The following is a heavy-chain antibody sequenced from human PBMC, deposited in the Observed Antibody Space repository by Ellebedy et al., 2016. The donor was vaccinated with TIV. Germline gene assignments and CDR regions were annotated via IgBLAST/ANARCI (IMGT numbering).Heavy chain of an antibody. J-gene: IGHJ4*02. CDR3: AKGESTMTH. CDR2: INWNGGSR. Sequence: GGSLRLSCAASGFKFGDTGMSWVRQVPGRGLEWVSGINWNGGSRGYAESVEGRCTISRDNAKNALSLQLNSLTAEDAAIYYCAKGESTMTHWGQGILVIVSS. D-gene: IGHD5/OR15-5a*01. CDR1: GFKFGDTG. V-gene: IGHV3-20*04.